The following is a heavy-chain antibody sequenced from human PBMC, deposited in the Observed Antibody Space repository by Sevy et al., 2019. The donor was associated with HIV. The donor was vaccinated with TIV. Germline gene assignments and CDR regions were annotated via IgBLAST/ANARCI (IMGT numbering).Heavy chain of an antibody. J-gene: IGHJ4*02. CDR1: GASISSSGYY. CDR2: INYSGIT. Sequence: SETLSLTCTVSGASISSSGYYWGWIRQPPGKGLEWIASINYSGITFYNPSLKSRVTISADTSKNQFSLRLSYVTAAASSISVCVGPKLTYTNGWDYLDYWGQGTVVTVSS. CDR3: VGPKLTYTNGWDYLDY. V-gene: IGHV4-39*01. D-gene: IGHD6-25*01.